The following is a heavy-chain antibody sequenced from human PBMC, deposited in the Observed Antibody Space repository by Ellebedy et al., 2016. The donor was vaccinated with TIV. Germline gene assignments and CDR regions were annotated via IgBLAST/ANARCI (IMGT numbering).Heavy chain of an antibody. J-gene: IGHJ3*02. CDR3: AREIIIARGAFDI. D-gene: IGHD2/OR15-2a*01. V-gene: IGHV4-34*01. Sequence: MPSETLSLTCAVYGGSLSGYYWSWIRQPPGKGLEWIGEINHRGGTNYNPSLKSRVTMSVDTSKNQFSLKLTSVTAADTAVYYCAREIIIARGAFDIWGQGTMVTVSS. CDR1: GGSLSGYY. CDR2: INHRGGT.